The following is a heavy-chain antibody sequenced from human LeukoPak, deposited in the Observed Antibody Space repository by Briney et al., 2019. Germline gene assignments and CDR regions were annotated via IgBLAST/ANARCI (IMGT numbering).Heavy chain of an antibody. CDR2: IRYDGSNK. D-gene: IGHD6-13*01. Sequence: AGGSLRLSCAASGFTFSSYGMHWVRQAPGKGLEWVAFIRYDGSNKYYADSVKGRFTISRDNSKNTLYLQMNSLRAEDTAVYYCAKDIYTYSSSWYDYWGQGTLVTVSS. V-gene: IGHV3-30*02. J-gene: IGHJ4*02. CDR1: GFTFSSYG. CDR3: AKDIYTYSSSWYDY.